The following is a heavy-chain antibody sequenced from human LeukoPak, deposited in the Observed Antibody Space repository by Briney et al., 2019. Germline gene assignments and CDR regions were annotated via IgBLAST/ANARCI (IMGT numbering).Heavy chain of an antibody. CDR3: ARGGCSSTSCYHGDY. D-gene: IGHD2-2*01. Sequence: GASVKVSCKASGYTFTSYYMHRVRQAPGQGLEWMGIINPSGGSTSYAQKFQGRVTMTRDTSTSTVYMELSSLRSEDTAVYYCARGGCSSTSCYHGDYWGQGTLVTVSS. V-gene: IGHV1-46*03. CDR2: INPSGGST. J-gene: IGHJ4*02. CDR1: GYTFTSYY.